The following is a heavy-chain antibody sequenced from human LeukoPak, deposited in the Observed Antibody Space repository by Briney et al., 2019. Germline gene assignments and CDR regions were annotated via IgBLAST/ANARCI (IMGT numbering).Heavy chain of an antibody. CDR1: GYIFTGYY. V-gene: IGHV1-2*02. CDR2: INPDTGVT. CDR3: ARGENSSGWYSLRYFDL. D-gene: IGHD6-19*01. Sequence: ASVKVSCKASGYIFTGYYMHWVRQAPGQGLEWMGWINPDTGVTNYAQKFQGRVTMTRDTSISTAYMELTRLTSDDTAVHYCARGENSSGWYSLRYFDLWGRGTLVTVSS. J-gene: IGHJ2*01.